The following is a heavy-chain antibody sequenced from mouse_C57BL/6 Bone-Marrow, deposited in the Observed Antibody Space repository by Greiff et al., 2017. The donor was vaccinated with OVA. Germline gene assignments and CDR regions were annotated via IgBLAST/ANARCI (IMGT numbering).Heavy chain of an antibody. V-gene: IGHV1-55*01. CDR1: GYTFPSYW. Sequence: QVQLQQPGAELVKPGASVKLSCKASGYTFPSYWITWVQQRPGQGLAWIGDIYPGTGSPTYNEKFKSKATLTVDTSSSTAYMQLISLTSEDSAVYYCGEDSSGPYWGQGTTLTVSS. CDR2: IYPGTGSP. CDR3: GEDSSGPY. J-gene: IGHJ2*01. D-gene: IGHD3-2*02.